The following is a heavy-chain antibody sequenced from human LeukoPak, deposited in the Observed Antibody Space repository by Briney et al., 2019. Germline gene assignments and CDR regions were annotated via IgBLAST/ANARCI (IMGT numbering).Heavy chain of an antibody. CDR1: GYTFTGYY. V-gene: IGHV1-2*04. CDR2: INPNSGGT. J-gene: IGHJ3*02. D-gene: IGHD3-3*01. CDR3: ASRDVLRFLEWHPLQAFDI. Sequence: ASVKVSCKASGYTFTGYYMHWVRQAPGQGLEWMGWINPNSGGTNYAQKFQGWVTMTRDTSISTAYMELSSLRSEDTAVYYCASRDVLRFLEWHPLQAFDIWGQGTMVTVSS.